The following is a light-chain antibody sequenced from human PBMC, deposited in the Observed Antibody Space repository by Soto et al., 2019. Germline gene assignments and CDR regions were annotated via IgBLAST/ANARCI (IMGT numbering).Light chain of an antibody. Sequence: QSALTQPASVSGSAGQSITISCTGTSSDVGGYNYVSWYQQHPGKAPKLMIYEVSNRPSGVSNRFSGSKSGNTASLTISGLQAEDEADYYCSSYTSSSTLPYVFGTGTKVTVL. CDR2: EVS. CDR1: SSDVGGYNY. J-gene: IGLJ1*01. V-gene: IGLV2-14*01. CDR3: SSYTSSSTLPYV.